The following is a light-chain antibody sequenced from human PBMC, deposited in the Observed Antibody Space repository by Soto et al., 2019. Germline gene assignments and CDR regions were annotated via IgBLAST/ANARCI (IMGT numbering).Light chain of an antibody. CDR1: QPLSSM. V-gene: IGKV3-11*01. Sequence: DIVLTQSPATLSLCPGERATLSCRASQPLSSMLAWYQQKPGQAPRLLIYDASKKAPGIPGRFSGSGSATDFTLTISSLEPEDFAVYYCQQRSDWPLTFGGGTKVDIK. CDR2: DAS. CDR3: QQRSDWPLT. J-gene: IGKJ4*01.